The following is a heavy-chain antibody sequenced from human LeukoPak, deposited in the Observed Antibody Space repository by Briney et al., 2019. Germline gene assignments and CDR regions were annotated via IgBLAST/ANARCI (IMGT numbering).Heavy chain of an antibody. V-gene: IGHV4-31*03. Sequence: SQTLSLTCTVSGGSISSGGYYWSWIRQHPGKGLEWIGYIYYSGSTYYNPTLRSRVTISVDTSKNQFSLKLSSVTAADTAVYYCAREVQGSGARFDPWGQGTLVTVSS. CDR2: IYYSGST. CDR3: AREVQGSGARFDP. CDR1: GGSISSGGYY. D-gene: IGHD3-10*01. J-gene: IGHJ5*02.